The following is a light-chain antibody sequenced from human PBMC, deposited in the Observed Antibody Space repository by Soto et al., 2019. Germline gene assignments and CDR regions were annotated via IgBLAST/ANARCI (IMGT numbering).Light chain of an antibody. Sequence: DTRMTQSPSSLSASVGDRVTITCRASLTIGDSLSWFQQKVGKPPTLLIYGASALQSGVPARFSGSGSGTDFTLTINNMQREDFATYYCQQTYNLPRTFGQGTKVEFK. CDR2: GAS. V-gene: IGKV1-39*01. CDR3: QQTYNLPRT. J-gene: IGKJ1*01. CDR1: LTIGDS.